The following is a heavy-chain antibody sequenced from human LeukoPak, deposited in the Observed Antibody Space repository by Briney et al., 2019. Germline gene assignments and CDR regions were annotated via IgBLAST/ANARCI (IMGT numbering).Heavy chain of an antibody. D-gene: IGHD3-22*01. V-gene: IGHV3-23*01. J-gene: IGHJ4*02. CDR2: IGGSGGGT. Sequence: GGSLRLSCAVSGITLSNYGVTWVRQAPGEGLEWVAGIGGSGGGTKYADSVKGRFTISRDNSKNTLYLGMNSLRAEDTAVYFCAKRGVVIRVILVGFHREANYFDSWGQGALVTVSS. CDR3: AKRGVVIRVILVGFHREANYFDS. CDR1: GITLSNYG.